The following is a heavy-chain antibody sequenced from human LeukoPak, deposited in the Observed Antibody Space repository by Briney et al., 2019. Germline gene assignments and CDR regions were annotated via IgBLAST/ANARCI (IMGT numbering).Heavy chain of an antibody. CDR2: ISGSGGST. D-gene: IGHD1-26*01. J-gene: IGHJ4*02. CDR1: GFTFSSYA. V-gene: IGHV3-23*01. CDR3: AKDTPEGYSGSYPYYFDY. Sequence: PGGSLRLSCAASGFTFSSYAMSWVRQAPGKGLEWVSAISGSGGSTYYADSVKGRFTISRDNSKNTLYLQMNSLRAEDTAVYYCAKDTPEGYSGSYPYYFDYWGQGTLVTVSS.